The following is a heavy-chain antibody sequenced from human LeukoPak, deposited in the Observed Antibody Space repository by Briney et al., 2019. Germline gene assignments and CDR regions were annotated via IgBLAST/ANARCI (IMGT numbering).Heavy chain of an antibody. Sequence: EASVKVSCKASGYTFTSYDINWVRQATGQGLEWMGWMNPNSGNTGYAQKFQGRVTMTRNTSISTAYMELSSLRSEDTAVYYCATVGYYGSGSYYIFDYWGQGTLVTVSS. V-gene: IGHV1-8*01. CDR1: GYTFTSYD. D-gene: IGHD3-10*01. CDR3: ATVGYYGSGSYYIFDY. CDR2: MNPNSGNT. J-gene: IGHJ4*02.